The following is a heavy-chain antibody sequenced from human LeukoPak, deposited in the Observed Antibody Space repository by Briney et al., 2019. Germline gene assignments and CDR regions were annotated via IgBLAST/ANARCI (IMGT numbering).Heavy chain of an antibody. J-gene: IGHJ3*02. Sequence: SETLSLTCTVSGGSISSYYWSWIRQPPGKGLEWIGYIYYSGSTYYNPSLKSRVTISVDTSKNQFSLKLSSVTAADTAVYYCARVTVGYYGSGSYGAFDIWGQGTMVTVSS. V-gene: IGHV4-59*06. CDR2: IYYSGST. D-gene: IGHD3-10*01. CDR3: ARVTVGYYGSGSYGAFDI. CDR1: GGSISSYY.